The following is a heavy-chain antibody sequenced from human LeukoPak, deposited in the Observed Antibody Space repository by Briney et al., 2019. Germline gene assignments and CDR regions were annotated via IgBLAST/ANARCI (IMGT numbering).Heavy chain of an antibody. V-gene: IGHV3-23*01. Sequence: GGSLRLSCAASGFAFRSYAMSWVRQAPGKGLEWVSAISGSGDTTDYADSVKGRFTISRDNSKDTLYLQMSSLRAEDTAIYSCARDSNIATRRYYFNSWGQGTLVTVSS. J-gene: IGHJ4*02. CDR1: GFAFRSYA. CDR2: ISGSGDTT. D-gene: IGHD6-6*01. CDR3: ARDSNIATRRYYFNS.